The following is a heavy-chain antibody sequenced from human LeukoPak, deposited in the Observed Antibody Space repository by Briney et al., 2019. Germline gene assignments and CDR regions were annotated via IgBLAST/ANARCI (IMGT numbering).Heavy chain of an antibody. CDR2: IYHSGNT. Sequence: SETLSLTCTVSGGSISSSNWWNWVRQPPGKGLEWIGQIYHSGNTYYSPSLKRRVTISVDKSENRFSLKLTSVTAADTAVYYCARRNDFGIWGQGTMVTVSS. J-gene: IGHJ3*02. V-gene: IGHV4-4*02. CDR1: GGSISSSNW. CDR3: ARRNDFGI.